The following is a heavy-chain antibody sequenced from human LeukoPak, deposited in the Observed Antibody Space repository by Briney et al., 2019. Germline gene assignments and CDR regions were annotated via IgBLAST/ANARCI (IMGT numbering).Heavy chain of an antibody. V-gene: IGHV3-23*01. Sequence: GGSLRLSCAASGVTYSSYAMSWVRQAPGKGLEWVSAISGSGGSTYYADSVKGRFTISRDNSKNTLYLQMNSLRAEDTAVYYCAKERSCYGSGYDAFDIWGQGTKVTVSS. D-gene: IGHD3-10*01. CDR3: AKERSCYGSGYDAFDI. J-gene: IGHJ3*02. CDR1: GVTYSSYA. CDR2: ISGSGGST.